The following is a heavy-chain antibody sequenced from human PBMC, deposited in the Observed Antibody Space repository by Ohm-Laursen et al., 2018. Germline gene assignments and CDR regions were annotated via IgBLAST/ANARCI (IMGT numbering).Heavy chain of an antibody. V-gene: IGHV1-69*13. CDR1: GGTFSSYS. Sequence: SVKVSCKASGGTFSSYSISWVRQAPGQGLEWMGGIIPFSGTTNYAQKFEDRVTITADESTSTAYMELSSLRSEDTAVYYCARPTVATDYYYYNMDVWGQGTTVTVSS. CDR2: IIPFSGTT. D-gene: IGHD5-12*01. J-gene: IGHJ6*02. CDR3: ARPTVATDYYYYNMDV.